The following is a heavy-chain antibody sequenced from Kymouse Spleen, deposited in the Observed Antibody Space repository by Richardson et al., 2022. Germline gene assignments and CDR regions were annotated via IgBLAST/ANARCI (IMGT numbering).Heavy chain of an antibody. CDR1: GGSISSGGYY. Sequence: QVQLQESGPGLVKPSQTLSLTCTVSGGSISSGGYYWSWIRQHPGKGLEWIGYIYYSGSTYYNPSLKSRVTISVDTSKNQFSLKLSSVTAADTAVYYCARYILTGYRNWFDPWGQGTLVTVSS. CDR3: ARYILTGYRNWFDP. J-gene: IGHJ5*02. V-gene: IGHV4-31*03. CDR2: IYYSGST. D-gene: IGHD3-9*01.